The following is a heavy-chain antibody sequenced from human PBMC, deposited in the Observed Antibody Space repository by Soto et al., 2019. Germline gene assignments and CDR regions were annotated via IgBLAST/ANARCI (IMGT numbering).Heavy chain of an antibody. V-gene: IGHV3-30-3*01. Sequence: QVQLVESGGGVVQPGRSLRLSCAASGFSFSSYAMHWVRQAPGKGLQWVAVISHDGSNKYYADSVKGRFTISRENSKNTLYLQMNSLRVEDTAVYYCARETYYFDYWGQGTLVTVSS. CDR1: GFSFSSYA. CDR2: ISHDGSNK. J-gene: IGHJ4*02. CDR3: ARETYYFDY.